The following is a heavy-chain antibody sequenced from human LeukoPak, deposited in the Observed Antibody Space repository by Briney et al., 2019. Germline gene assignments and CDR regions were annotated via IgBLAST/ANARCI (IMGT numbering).Heavy chain of an antibody. J-gene: IGHJ4*02. CDR3: AIESADTMVRVVTPH. CDR1: GGTFRIEA. V-gene: IGHV1-69*05. CDR2: VLHIYGSP. Sequence: SVRVSCKPSGGTFRIEAVSWFRQAPGHGLEWMGRVLHIYGSPNYAQKFQGRVTLTTDEATSTAYMDLTSLRSEDTAVYYCAIESADTMVRVVTPHWGPGTVITVSS. D-gene: IGHD3-10*01.